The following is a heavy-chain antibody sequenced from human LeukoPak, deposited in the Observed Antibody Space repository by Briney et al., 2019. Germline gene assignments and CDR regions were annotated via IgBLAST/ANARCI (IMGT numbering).Heavy chain of an antibody. CDR3: ARDLEDSSGLAY. J-gene: IGHJ4*02. D-gene: IGHD3-22*01. V-gene: IGHV3-23*01. Sequence: GGSLRLSCAASGFTFNNYALTWVRQTPGKGLECVSAISGDGVSPYYADSVRGRFTISRDNAKNSLYLQMNSLRADDTAVYYCARDLEDSSGLAYWGQGTPVTVSS. CDR2: ISGDGVSP. CDR1: GFTFNNYA.